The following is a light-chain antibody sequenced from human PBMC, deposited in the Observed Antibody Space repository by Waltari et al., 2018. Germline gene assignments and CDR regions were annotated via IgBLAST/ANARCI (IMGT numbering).Light chain of an antibody. Sequence: DLQMTQSPSSLSASVGDRGTISCRASKNIRSYLSWYQQKPGIAPKLVIYAASTLQSGGPSRFSGSGSGTNFTLTITSLQAEDFATYFCQASYTTPYSFGQGTKVEIK. V-gene: IGKV1-39*01. CDR1: KNIRSY. CDR3: QASYTTPYS. J-gene: IGKJ2*03. CDR2: AAS.